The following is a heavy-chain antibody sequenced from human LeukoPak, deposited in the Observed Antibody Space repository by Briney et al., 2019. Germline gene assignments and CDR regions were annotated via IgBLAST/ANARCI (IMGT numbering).Heavy chain of an antibody. CDR2: ISAYNGNT. V-gene: IGHV1-18*01. J-gene: IGHJ6*02. CDR3: ARDPNYYYYYGMDV. Sequence: GASVKVSCKASGYTFTSYGISWVRQAPGQGLEWMGWISAYNGNTNYAQKLQGRVTMTTDTSTSTAYMELRSLRSDDTAVYYCARDPNYYYYYGMDVWGQGTTVTVSS. CDR1: GYTFTSYG.